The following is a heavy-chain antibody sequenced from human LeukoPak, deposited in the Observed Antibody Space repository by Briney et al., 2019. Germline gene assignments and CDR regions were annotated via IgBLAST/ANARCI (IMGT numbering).Heavy chain of an antibody. D-gene: IGHD6-13*01. CDR3: ARGAIAAAGPGGY. CDR1: GGSVSSGSYY. J-gene: IGHJ4*02. V-gene: IGHV4-61*01. Sequence: PSETLSLTCTVSGGSVSSGSYYWSWIRQPPGKGLEWIGYIYYSGSTNYNPSLKSRVTISVDTSKNQFSLKLSSVTAADTAVYYCARGAIAAAGPGGYWGQGTLVTVSS. CDR2: IYYSGST.